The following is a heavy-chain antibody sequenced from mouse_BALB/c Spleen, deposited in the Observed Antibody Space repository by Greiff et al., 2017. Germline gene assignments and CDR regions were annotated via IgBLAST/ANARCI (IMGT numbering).Heavy chain of an antibody. CDR1: GFAFSSYD. D-gene: IGHD2-4*01. CDR3: ARQDDYAFDY. J-gene: IGHJ2*01. Sequence: EVQGVESGGGLVKPGGSLKLSCAASGFAFSSYDMAWVRQTPEKRLEWVAYISSGGGSTYYPDTVKGRFTISRDNAKNTLYLQMSSLKSEDTAMYYCARQDDYAFDYWGQGTTLTVSS. CDR2: ISSGGGST. V-gene: IGHV5-12-1*01.